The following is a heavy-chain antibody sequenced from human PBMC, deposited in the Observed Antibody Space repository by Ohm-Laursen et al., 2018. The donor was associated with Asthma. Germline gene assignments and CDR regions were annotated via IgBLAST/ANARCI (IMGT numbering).Heavy chain of an antibody. CDR3: ARVSLVITKRASDY. CDR1: GFTFSSYA. D-gene: IGHD3-22*01. J-gene: IGHJ4*02. V-gene: IGHV3-30-3*01. Sequence: LRLSCAASGFTFSSYAMHWVRQAPGKGLEWVAVISYDGSNKYYADSVKGRFTISRDNSKNTLYLQMNSLRAEDTAVYYCARVSLVITKRASDYWGQGTLVTVSS. CDR2: ISYDGSNK.